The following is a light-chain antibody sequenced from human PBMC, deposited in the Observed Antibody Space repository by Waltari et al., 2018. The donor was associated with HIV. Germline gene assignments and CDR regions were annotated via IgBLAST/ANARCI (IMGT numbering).Light chain of an antibody. CDR1: QVIHRD. CDR3: QQANNFPHT. V-gene: IGKV1-12*01. Sequence: IQMRQSPTSMSAFIGDNVTIICRARQVIHRDLAWYQQKPGKSPKLVIHHASTQQSGVSPRFMASGSGAAFALAIDNLQLEDFATYYCQQANNFPHTYGQGT. J-gene: IGKJ2*01. CDR2: HAS.